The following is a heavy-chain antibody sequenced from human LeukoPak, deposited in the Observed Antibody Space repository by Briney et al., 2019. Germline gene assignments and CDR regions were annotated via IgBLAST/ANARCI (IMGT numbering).Heavy chain of an antibody. D-gene: IGHD1-26*01. CDR3: ARGRSGSYYDY. CDR1: GFTVSSNY. J-gene: IGHJ4*02. Sequence: PGGSLRLSCAASGFTVSSNYLSWVRQAPGKGLEWVSVIYSGGSTYYADSVKGRFTISRDNSKNTLYLQMSSLRAEDTAVYYCARGRSGSYYDYWGQGTLVTVSS. CDR2: IYSGGST. V-gene: IGHV3-53*01.